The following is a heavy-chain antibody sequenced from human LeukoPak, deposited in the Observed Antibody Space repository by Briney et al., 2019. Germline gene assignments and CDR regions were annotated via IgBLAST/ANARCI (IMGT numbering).Heavy chain of an antibody. CDR1: GFSFSNSW. J-gene: IGHJ4*02. V-gene: IGHV3-15*01. Sequence: GGSLRLSCAASGFSFSNSWMSWVRQAPGKGLEWVGRIKSKTDGGTTDYAAPVKGRFTISRDGSKNTLYLQMNSLKTEDTAVYYCTTFVVRGVIRPDYWGQGTLVTVSS. CDR2: IKSKTDGGTT. CDR3: TTFVVRGVIRPDY. D-gene: IGHD3-10*01.